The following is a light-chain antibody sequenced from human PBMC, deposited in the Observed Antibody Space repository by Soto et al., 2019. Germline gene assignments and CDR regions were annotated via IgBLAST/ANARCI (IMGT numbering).Light chain of an antibody. CDR2: EGS. CDR3: CSYAGSQV. CDR1: SSDVGSYNL. Sequence: QSALTQPASVSGSPGQSITISCTGTSSDVGSYNLVSWYQQHPGKAPKLMIYEGSKRPSGVSNRFSGSKSGNTASLTISGLHAEDAADYYCCSYAGSQVFGGGTQLTVL. V-gene: IGLV2-23*01. J-gene: IGLJ2*01.